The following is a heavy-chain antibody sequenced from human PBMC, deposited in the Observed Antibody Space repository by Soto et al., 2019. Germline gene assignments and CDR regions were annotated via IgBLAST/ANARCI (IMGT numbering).Heavy chain of an antibody. J-gene: IGHJ6*02. CDR3: ARAPRGAIYFAMDV. CDR1: GGSISDSY. Sequence: SETLSLTCTVSGGSISDSYWSWIRQPAGKGLEWIGRMYISGSTNYNPSLKSRVTMSVDSSKNQFSLKLSSVTAADTAVYYCARAPRGAIYFAMDVWGQGTTVTVSS. V-gene: IGHV4-4*07. D-gene: IGHD3-10*01. CDR2: MYISGST.